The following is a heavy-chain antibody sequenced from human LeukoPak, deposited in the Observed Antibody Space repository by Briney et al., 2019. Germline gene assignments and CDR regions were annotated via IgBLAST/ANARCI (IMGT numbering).Heavy chain of an antibody. CDR2: IPYDGSSK. D-gene: IGHD6-19*01. CDR3: ARSFAVADTGLFDY. CDR1: GFTFSSYA. J-gene: IGHJ4*02. V-gene: IGHV3-30*03. Sequence: PGGSLRLSCAASGFTFSSYAMSWVRQAPGKGLEWVAFIPYDGSSKYYADSVKGRFTISRDNSKNTLYLQMNSLRAEDTALYYCARSFAVADTGLFDYWGQGTLVTVSS.